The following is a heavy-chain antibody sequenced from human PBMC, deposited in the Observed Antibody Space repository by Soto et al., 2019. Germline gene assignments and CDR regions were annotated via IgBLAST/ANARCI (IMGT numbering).Heavy chain of an antibody. CDR2: INAGNGNT. CDR1: GDPFDSFD. J-gene: IGHJ3*02. V-gene: IGHV1-3*01. Sequence: ASVKVSCKSSGDPFDSFDINWVRQAAGQGLEWMGWINAGNGNTKYSQKFQGRVTITRDTSASTAYMELSSLRSEDTAVYYCARFQEYDYIWGSYRLGYAFDIWGQGTMVTVSS. D-gene: IGHD3-16*01. CDR3: ARFQEYDYIWGSYRLGYAFDI.